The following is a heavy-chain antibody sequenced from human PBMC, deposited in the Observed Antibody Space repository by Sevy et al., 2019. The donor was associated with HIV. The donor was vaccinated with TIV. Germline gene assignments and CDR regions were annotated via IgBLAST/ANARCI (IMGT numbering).Heavy chain of an antibody. J-gene: IGHJ4*02. CDR3: TKESLRGTYIRGDFDH. V-gene: IGHV3-30*18. Sequence: GGSLRLSCSAFGFNFQTFGMHWIHQAPGKGPEWLAVISSDGINHNYAASVKGRFTIYRGNSKSLLFLQMNSLTPNDTAVYFCTKESLRGTYIRGDFDHWGQGTLVTVSS. D-gene: IGHD3-10*02. CDR1: GFNFQTFG. CDR2: ISSDGINH.